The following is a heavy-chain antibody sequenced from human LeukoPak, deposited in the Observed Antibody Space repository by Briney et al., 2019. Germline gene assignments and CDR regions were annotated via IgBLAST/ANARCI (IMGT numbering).Heavy chain of an antibody. CDR3: ARESYYGGSGPFDY. CDR1: GGSISSYY. D-gene: IGHD3-10*01. J-gene: IGHJ4*02. Sequence: SETLSLTCTVSGGSISSYYWSWIRQPAGKGLEWIGRIYTSGSTNYNPSLKSRVTMSVDTSKNQFSLKLSSGTAADTAVYYCARESYYGGSGPFDYWGQGTLVTVSS. V-gene: IGHV4-4*07. CDR2: IYTSGST.